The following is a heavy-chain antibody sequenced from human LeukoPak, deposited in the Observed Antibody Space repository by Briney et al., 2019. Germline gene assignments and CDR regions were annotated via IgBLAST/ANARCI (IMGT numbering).Heavy chain of an antibody. CDR1: GFTVRNNY. J-gene: IGHJ4*02. V-gene: IGHV3-53*01. CDR3: ATGGGYYYDH. D-gene: IGHD3-22*01. CDR2: AYGDGNSE. Sequence: GGSLRLSCAASGFTVRNNYMSWVRQAPGKGLEWEAVAYGDGNSEYYADSVKGRFTISKDNSKNTLYLQMSSPRAEDTAVYYCATGGGYYYDHWGQGTLVTVSS.